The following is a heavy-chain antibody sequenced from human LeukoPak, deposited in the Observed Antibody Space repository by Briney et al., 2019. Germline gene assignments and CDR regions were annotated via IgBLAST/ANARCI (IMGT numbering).Heavy chain of an antibody. J-gene: IGHJ4*02. D-gene: IGHD1-14*01. CDR1: GFTFSNYG. V-gene: IGHV3-30*02. Sequence: GGSLRLSCGASGFTFSNYGMLWVRQAPGKGLEWVAFIRYDGNNKFYADSMKGRFTISRDNSKNTLYLHINSLRAEDTAVYYCVKDNPLDYWGQGTLVIVSS. CDR3: VKDNPLDY. CDR2: IRYDGNNK.